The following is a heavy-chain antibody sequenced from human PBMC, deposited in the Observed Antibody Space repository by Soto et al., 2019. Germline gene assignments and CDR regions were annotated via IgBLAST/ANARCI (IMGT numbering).Heavy chain of an antibody. J-gene: IGHJ3*02. CDR3: ARANGDDAFDI. V-gene: IGHV4-59*01. Sequence: SETLSLTCTVSGGSISSYYWSWIRQPPGKGLEWIGYIYYSGSTNYNPSLKSRVTISVDTSKNQFSLKLSSVTAADTAVYYCARANGDDAFDIWGQGTMVTVSS. CDR1: GGSISSYY. CDR2: IYYSGST. D-gene: IGHD2-21*02.